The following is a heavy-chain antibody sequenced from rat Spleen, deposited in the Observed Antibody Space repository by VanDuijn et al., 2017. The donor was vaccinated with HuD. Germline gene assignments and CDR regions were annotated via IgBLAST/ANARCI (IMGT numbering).Heavy chain of an antibody. D-gene: IGHD4-6*01. J-gene: IGHJ2*01. CDR1: GFTFSNYG. CDR3: VRHWGY. V-gene: IGHV5-29*01. CDR2: ISYDGSST. Sequence: EVQLVESGGGLVQPGRSLKLSCAASGFTFSNYGMAWVRQAPTKGLEWVATISYDGSSTYYRDSVKGRFTISRDNEKSTLYLQMDSLRSEDTATYYCVRHWGYWGQGVMVTVSS.